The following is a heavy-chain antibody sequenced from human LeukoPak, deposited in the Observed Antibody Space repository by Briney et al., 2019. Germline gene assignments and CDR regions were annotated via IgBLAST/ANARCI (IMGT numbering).Heavy chain of an antibody. CDR1: GGTFSSYA. V-gene: IGHV1-69*13. J-gene: IGHJ6*02. Sequence: SVTVSCKASGGTFSSYAISWVRQAPGQGLEWMGGIIPIFGTANYAQKFQGRVTITADESTSTAYMELSSLRSEDTAVYYCARDQVGMVTTTFGYYYGMDVWGQGTTVTVSS. CDR2: IIPIFGTA. CDR3: ARDQVGMVTTTFGYYYGMDV. D-gene: IGHD4-17*01.